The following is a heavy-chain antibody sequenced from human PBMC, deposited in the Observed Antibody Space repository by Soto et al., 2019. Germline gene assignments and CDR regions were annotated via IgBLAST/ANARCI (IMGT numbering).Heavy chain of an antibody. CDR2: IYYSGST. Sequence: SETLSLTCTVSGGSISSYYWSWIRQPPGKGLEWIGYIYYSGSTNYNPSLKSRVTISVDTSKNQFSLKLSSVTAADTAVYYCVCGSSSRNYYFDYWGQGTLVTVSS. CDR3: VCGSSSRNYYFDY. CDR1: GGSISSYY. J-gene: IGHJ4*02. V-gene: IGHV4-59*01. D-gene: IGHD6-13*01.